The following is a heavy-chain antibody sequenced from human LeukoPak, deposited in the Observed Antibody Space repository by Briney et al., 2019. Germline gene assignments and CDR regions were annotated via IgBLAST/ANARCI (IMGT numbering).Heavy chain of an antibody. CDR1: GYTFTSYY. CDR3: AREGAVAGTDFDY. D-gene: IGHD6-19*01. CDR2: INPSGGST. J-gene: IGHJ4*02. Sequence: ASVKVSCKASGYTFTSYYMHWVRQAHGQGLEWMGIINPSGGSTSYAQKFQGRVTMTRDTSTSTVYMELGSLRSEDTAVYYCAREGAVAGTDFDYWGQGTLVTVSS. V-gene: IGHV1-46*01.